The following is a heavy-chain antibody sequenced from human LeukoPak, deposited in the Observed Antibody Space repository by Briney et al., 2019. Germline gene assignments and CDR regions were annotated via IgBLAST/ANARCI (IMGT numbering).Heavy chain of an antibody. D-gene: IGHD3-10*01. Sequence: SETLSLTCTVSGGSISSSSYYWGWIRQPPGKGLEWIGEIYHSGSTNYNPSLKSRITISIDKSKNQFSLKLNSVTAAGTAVYYCAKLGEIGSWFDPWGQGTLVTVSS. V-gene: IGHV4-39*07. J-gene: IGHJ5*02. CDR3: AKLGEIGSWFDP. CDR1: GGSISSSSYY. CDR2: IYHSGST.